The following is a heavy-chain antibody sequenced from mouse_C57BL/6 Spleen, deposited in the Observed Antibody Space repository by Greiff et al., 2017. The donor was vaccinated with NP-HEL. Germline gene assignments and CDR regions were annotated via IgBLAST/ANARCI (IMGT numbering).Heavy chain of an antibody. CDR2: IDPETGGT. CDR1: GYTFTDYE. D-gene: IGHD1-1*01. CDR3: TRWSGYDGSSPYYFDY. Sequence: VQLQQSGAELVRPGASVTLSCKASGYTFTDYEMHWVKQTPVHGLDWIGAIDPETGGTAYNQKFKGKAILTADKSSSTAYMELRSLTSEDSAVYYCTRWSGYDGSSPYYFDYWGQGTTLTVSS. V-gene: IGHV1-15*01. J-gene: IGHJ2*01.